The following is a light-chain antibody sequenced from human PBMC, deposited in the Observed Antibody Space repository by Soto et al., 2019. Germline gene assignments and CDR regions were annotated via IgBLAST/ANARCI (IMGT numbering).Light chain of an antibody. CDR2: DAS. CDR3: QQRSKWPVT. CDR1: QSVSSY. J-gene: IGKJ4*01. Sequence: EIVLTQSPATLSLSPGERATLSCRASQSVSSYLAWYQQKPGQAPRLLIYDASNRAPGIPARFSGSGSGTDFTLTISSLEPEDFAGYYCQQRSKWPVTFGGGTKVEIK. V-gene: IGKV3-11*01.